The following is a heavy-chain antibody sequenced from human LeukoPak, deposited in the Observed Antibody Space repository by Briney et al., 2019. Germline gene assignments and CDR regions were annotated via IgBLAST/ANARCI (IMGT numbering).Heavy chain of an antibody. Sequence: GGSLRLSCAASGFTFSRYWMHWVRQAPGKGLVWVSRINGDGSTTTYADSVKGRFTISRDNSKNTLYLQMNSLRAEDTAVYYCAKNLYYYDSSGHLFDYWGQGTLVAVSS. CDR3: AKNLYYYDSSGHLFDY. J-gene: IGHJ4*02. V-gene: IGHV3-74*01. CDR1: GFTFSRYW. D-gene: IGHD3-22*01. CDR2: INGDGSTT.